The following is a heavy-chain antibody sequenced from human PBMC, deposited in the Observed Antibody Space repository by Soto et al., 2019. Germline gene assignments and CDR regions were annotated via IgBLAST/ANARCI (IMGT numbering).Heavy chain of an antibody. J-gene: IGHJ4*01. CDR2: ITWNSGNI. CDR1: GFNFDDYA. V-gene: IGHV3-9*01. Sequence: GGSLRLSCAASGFNFDDYAMHWVRQAPGKGLEWVAGITWNSGNIAYADSVKGRFTISRDNAKNSLYLQMNSLRPEDTAFYFCAKDHLGGAMAVPFFDTRGHGALVTVSS. D-gene: IGHD3-16*01. CDR3: AKDHLGGAMAVPFFDT.